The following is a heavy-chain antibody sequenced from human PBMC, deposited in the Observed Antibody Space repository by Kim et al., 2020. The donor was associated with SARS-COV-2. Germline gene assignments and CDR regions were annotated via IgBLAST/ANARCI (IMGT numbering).Heavy chain of an antibody. CDR3: VRDDDNSGRVN. J-gene: IGHJ4*02. D-gene: IGHD6-19*01. CDR2: IVGSGRT. CDR1: GDSVTTSTSY. V-gene: IGHV4-61*01. Sequence: SETLSLTCTVSGDSVTTSTSYWSWIRQSPGEGLEWIAYIVGSGRTKYNPSLMSRVPISLETSKNQFSLNLNAVTAADTAMYYCVRDDDNSGRVNWGQGTLVTVSS.